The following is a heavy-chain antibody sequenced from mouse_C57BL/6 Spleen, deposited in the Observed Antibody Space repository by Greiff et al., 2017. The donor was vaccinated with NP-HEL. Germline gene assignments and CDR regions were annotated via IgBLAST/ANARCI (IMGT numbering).Heavy chain of an antibody. D-gene: IGHD1-1*01. CDR1: GYTFTSYW. CDR3: ARSGATVVDYFDY. J-gene: IGHJ2*01. CDR2: INPSSGYT. V-gene: IGHV1-7*01. Sequence: VQLQQSGAELAKPGASVKLSCKASGYTFTSYWMHWVKQRPGQGLEWIGYINPSSGYTKYNQKFKDKATLTADKSSSTAYMQLSSLKYEDSAVYYCARSGATVVDYFDYWGQGTTLTVSS.